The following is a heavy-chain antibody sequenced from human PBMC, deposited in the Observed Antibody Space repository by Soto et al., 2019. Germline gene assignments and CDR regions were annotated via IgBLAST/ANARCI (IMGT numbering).Heavy chain of an antibody. CDR1: GYTFATYA. CDR3: ASDPYSRGVWSRFDY. J-gene: IGHJ4*02. D-gene: IGHD4-4*01. CDR2: ISGYNGNT. Sequence: QVQLVQSGAEVKKPGASVKVSCKTSGYTFATYAISWVRQAPGQGLEWMGWISGYNGNTNYAQKVQGRVTMTTDTSTSTAHMGVRSLRSDDTAVYCCASDPYSRGVWSRFDYWGQGTLVTVSS. V-gene: IGHV1-18*01.